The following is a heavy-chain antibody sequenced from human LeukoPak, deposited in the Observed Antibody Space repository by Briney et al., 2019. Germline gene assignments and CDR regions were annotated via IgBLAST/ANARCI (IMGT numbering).Heavy chain of an antibody. CDR1: GFTFSSYW. D-gene: IGHD6-13*01. J-gene: IGHJ4*02. V-gene: IGHV3-7*01. CDR2: IKQDGSEK. Sequence: QSGGSLRLSCAASGFTFSSYWMSWVRQAPGKGLEWVANIKQDGSEKYYADSVKGRFTISRDNSKNTLYLQMNSLRAEDTAVYYCAKGDSSSWGYYFDYWGQGTLVTVSS. CDR3: AKGDSSSWGYYFDY.